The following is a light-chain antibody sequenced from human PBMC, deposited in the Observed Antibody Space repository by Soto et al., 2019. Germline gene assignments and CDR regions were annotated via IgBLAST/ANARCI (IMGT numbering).Light chain of an antibody. J-gene: IGKJ3*01. CDR3: QQYGSSPFT. CDR2: GAS. V-gene: IGKV3-20*01. Sequence: EIVLTQSPGTLSLSPGGRVSLSCRSSQSVADNLAWFQQKPGQGPRLLIYGASSRATGIPDRFSGSGSATDFTLTISRLEPEDFAVYYCQQYGSSPFTFGPGTKVD. CDR1: QSVADN.